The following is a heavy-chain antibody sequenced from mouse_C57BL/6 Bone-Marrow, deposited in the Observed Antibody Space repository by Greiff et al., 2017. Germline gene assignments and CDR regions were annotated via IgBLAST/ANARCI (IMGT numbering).Heavy chain of an antibody. D-gene: IGHD6-5*01. CDR1: GYSITSGYD. J-gene: IGHJ4*01. CDR2: ISYSGST. V-gene: IGHV3-1*01. Sequence: EVQLQESGPGMVKPSQSLSLTCTVTGYSITSGYDWHWIRHFPGNKLEWMGYISYSGSTNYNPSLKSRISITHDTSKNHFFLKLNSVTTEDTATYYCASSSLYYYAMDCWGQGASVTVSS. CDR3: ASSSLYYYAMDC.